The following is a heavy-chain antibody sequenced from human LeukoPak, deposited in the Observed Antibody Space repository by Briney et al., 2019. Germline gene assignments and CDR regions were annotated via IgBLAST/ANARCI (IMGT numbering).Heavy chain of an antibody. Sequence: GRSLRLSCAASGFTFSSYGMHWVRQAPGKGLEWAAVIWYDGSNKYYADSVKGRFTISRDNSKNTLYLQMNSLRAEDTAVYYCARDRVTMSSDAFDIWGQGTMVTVSS. CDR3: ARDRVTMSSDAFDI. CDR1: GFTFSSYG. J-gene: IGHJ3*02. CDR2: IWYDGSNK. D-gene: IGHD3-10*02. V-gene: IGHV3-33*01.